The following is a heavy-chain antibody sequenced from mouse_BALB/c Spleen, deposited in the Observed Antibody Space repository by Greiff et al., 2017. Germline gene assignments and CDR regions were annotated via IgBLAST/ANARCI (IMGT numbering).Heavy chain of an antibody. V-gene: IGHV5-6*01. Sequence: EVKLQESGGDLVKPGGSLKLSCAASGFTFSSYGMSWVRQTPDKRLEWVATISSGGSYTYYPDSVKGRFTISRDNAKNTLYLQMSSLKSEDTAMYYCARLLRYYFDYWGQGTTRTVSS. CDR3: ARLLRYYFDY. CDR2: ISSGGSYT. D-gene: IGHD1-1*01. J-gene: IGHJ2*01. CDR1: GFTFSSYG.